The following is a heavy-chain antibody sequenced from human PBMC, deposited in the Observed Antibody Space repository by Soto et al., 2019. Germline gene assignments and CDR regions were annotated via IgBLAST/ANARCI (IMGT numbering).Heavy chain of an antibody. V-gene: IGHV1-2*02. CDR1: GYTFSGHY. CDR3: AKDGGPAFTFDH. J-gene: IGHJ4*02. D-gene: IGHD6-25*01. CDR2: INPKTGGT. Sequence: VQLEQSGAEVKQPGASVKVSCKASGYTFSGHYMHWVRQAPGQAPEWMGWINPKTGGTKFAPKFQGRVTVTRDTAISTVYMEIFGLTSDDSAVYYCAKDGGPAFTFDHWGLGTLVIVSS.